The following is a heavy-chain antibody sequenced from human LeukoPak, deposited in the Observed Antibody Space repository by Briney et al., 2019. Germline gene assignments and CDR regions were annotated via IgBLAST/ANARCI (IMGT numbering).Heavy chain of an antibody. Sequence: PGGSLRLSCAASGFTLRRSWMGWVRQAPGKGLEWVANIKQDGTSKYYVDSVMGRFTISRDSAENSVYLQMNSLSAGDTAVYYCARHGDYCFDLWGPGTRVTVSS. CDR3: ARHGDYCFDL. CDR1: GFTLRRSW. J-gene: IGHJ4*02. CDR2: IKQDGTSK. D-gene: IGHD2-21*01. V-gene: IGHV3-7*02.